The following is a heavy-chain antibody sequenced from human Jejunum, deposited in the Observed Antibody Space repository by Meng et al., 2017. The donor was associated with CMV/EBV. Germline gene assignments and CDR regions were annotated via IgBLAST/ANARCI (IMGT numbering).Heavy chain of an antibody. Sequence: SCVASGFAFDAYGMHWVRQAPGKGLEWVGFISYNGDNKQYIDSVKGRFTISRDSSKNTVTLQMVGLRPEDTAVYYCVRNGYGPDYWGPGTLVTVSS. V-gene: IGHV3-30*19. D-gene: IGHD2-15*01. CDR3: VRNGYGPDY. CDR2: ISYNGDNK. CDR1: GFAFDAYG. J-gene: IGHJ4*02.